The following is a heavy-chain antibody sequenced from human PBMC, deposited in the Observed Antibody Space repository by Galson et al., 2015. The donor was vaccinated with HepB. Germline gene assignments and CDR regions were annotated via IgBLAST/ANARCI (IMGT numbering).Heavy chain of an antibody. CDR1: GFTVSSNY. Sequence: SLRLSCAASGFTVSSNYMSWVRQAPGKGLEWVSVIYSGGSTYYADSVKGRFTISRDNSKNTLYLQMNSLRAEDTAVYYCARESPPESGYSDWGQGTLVTVSS. J-gene: IGHJ4*02. CDR2: IYSGGST. CDR3: ARESPPESGYSD. V-gene: IGHV3-53*01. D-gene: IGHD3-3*01.